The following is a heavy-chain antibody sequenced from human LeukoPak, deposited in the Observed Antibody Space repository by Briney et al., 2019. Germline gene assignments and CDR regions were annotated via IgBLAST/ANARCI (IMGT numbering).Heavy chain of an antibody. J-gene: IGHJ4*02. CDR2: IYAGDSDT. V-gene: IGHV5-51*01. D-gene: IGHD2-15*01. CDR1: GYRFSSYW. CDR3: ARGEMRYCSGGSCYDY. Sequence: GESLKISCKGSGYRFSSYWIGWVRQMPGKGLEWMGIIYAGDSDTRYSPSFQGQVTISADKSISTAYLQWSSLKASDTAMYYCARGEMRYCSGGSCYDYWGQGTLVTVSS.